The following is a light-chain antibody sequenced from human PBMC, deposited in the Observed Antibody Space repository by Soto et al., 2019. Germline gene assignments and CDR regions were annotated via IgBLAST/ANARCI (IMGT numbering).Light chain of an antibody. CDR2: DAS. CDR1: SSVSAS. J-gene: IGKJ1*01. Sequence: EIVLTQSPGTLSLSPGERATLSCRASSSVSASLAWYQQKPGQAPRLLIYDASNRAAGIPARFTGSGSGTDCTLTISSLEPEDFAVYYCQQRRSWPWTFGQGTKVEIK. CDR3: QQRRSWPWT. V-gene: IGKV3-11*01.